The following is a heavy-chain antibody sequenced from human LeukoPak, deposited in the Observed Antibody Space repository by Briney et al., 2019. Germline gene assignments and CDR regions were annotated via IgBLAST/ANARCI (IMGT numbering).Heavy chain of an antibody. J-gene: IGHJ5*02. D-gene: IGHD3-3*01. CDR1: GYTFTGYD. V-gene: IGHV1-2*02. CDR3: ARGGDRITIFGVVTEFDP. Sequence: GASVKVSCKASGYTFTGYDMHWVQQAPGQGLEWMGWINPNSGGTNYAQKFQGRVTMTRDTSISTAYMELSRLRSDDTAVYYCARGGDRITIFGVVTEFDPWGQGTLVTVSS. CDR2: INPNSGGT.